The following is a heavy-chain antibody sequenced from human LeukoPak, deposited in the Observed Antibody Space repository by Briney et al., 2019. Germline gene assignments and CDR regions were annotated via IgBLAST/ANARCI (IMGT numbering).Heavy chain of an antibody. D-gene: IGHD3-16*01. CDR1: GGTFSSYA. Sequence: ASVKVSCKASGGTFSSYAISWVRQAPGQGLEWMGGIIPIFGTANYAQKFQGRVTITTDESKSTAYMELSSLRSEDTAGYYCARDLGRLVGVDAFDIWGQGTMVTVSS. CDR3: ARDLGRLVGVDAFDI. J-gene: IGHJ3*02. V-gene: IGHV1-69*05. CDR2: IIPIFGTA.